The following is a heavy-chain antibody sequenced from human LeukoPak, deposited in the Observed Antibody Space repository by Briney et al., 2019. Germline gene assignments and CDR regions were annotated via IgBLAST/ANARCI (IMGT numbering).Heavy chain of an antibody. CDR3: ARLVDCSGGNCYYAFDI. V-gene: IGHV4-59*01. J-gene: IGHJ3*02. D-gene: IGHD2-15*01. CDR2: IHYSGST. Sequence: SETLSLTCTVSGGSISSYYWSWIRQPPVKGLDWIGYIHYSGSTNYNPSLKSRVTISVDTSKNQFSLKLSSVTAADTAVYYCARLVDCSGGNCYYAFDIWGQGTMVTVSS. CDR1: GGSISSYY.